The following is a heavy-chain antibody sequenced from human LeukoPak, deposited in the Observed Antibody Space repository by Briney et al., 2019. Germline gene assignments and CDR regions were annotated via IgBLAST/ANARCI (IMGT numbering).Heavy chain of an antibody. CDR3: ARWAQRTSKQQLLRPFDY. CDR1: GYTFTSYD. V-gene: IGHV1-8*01. J-gene: IGHJ4*02. Sequence: GASVKVSCKASGYTFTSYDINWVRQATGQGLEWMGWMDPNSGNTGYAQKFQGRVTMTRNTSISTAYMELSSLRSEDTAVYYCARWAQRTSKQQLLRPFDYWGQGTLVTVSS. CDR2: MDPNSGNT. D-gene: IGHD6-13*01.